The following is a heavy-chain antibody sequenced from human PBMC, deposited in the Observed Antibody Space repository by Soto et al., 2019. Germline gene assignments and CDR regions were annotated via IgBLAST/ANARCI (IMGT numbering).Heavy chain of an antibody. CDR2: ISYDGSNK. J-gene: IGHJ5*02. CDR1: GFTFSSYG. V-gene: IGHV3-30*18. CDR3: AKDLQGSLDP. D-gene: IGHD1-1*01. Sequence: LRLSCAASGFTFSSYGMHWVRQAPGKGLEWVAVISYDGSNKYYADSVKGRFTTSRDNSKNTLYLQMNSLRAEDTAVYYCAKDLQGSLDPWGQGTLVTVSS.